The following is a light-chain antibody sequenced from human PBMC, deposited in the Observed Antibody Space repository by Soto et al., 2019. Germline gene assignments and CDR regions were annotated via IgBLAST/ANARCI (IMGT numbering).Light chain of an antibody. Sequence: EIVMTQSPATLSVSPGERVTLSCRASQSVSDNLAWYQQKPGQAPRLLIYGASTRATTTPARFSGSGSGTELTLTISSLHPEDLAVYFCQQSNNWPYTFGQGTKLDIK. V-gene: IGKV3-15*01. J-gene: IGKJ2*01. CDR1: QSVSDN. CDR3: QQSNNWPYT. CDR2: GAS.